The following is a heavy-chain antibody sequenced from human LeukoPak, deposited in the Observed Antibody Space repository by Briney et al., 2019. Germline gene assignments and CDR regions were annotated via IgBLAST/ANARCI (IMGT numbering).Heavy chain of an antibody. CDR2: ISGSGGST. D-gene: IGHD6-13*01. CDR3: AKWLGQLVEPGFDY. J-gene: IGHJ4*02. CDR1: GFTLSSYA. V-gene: IGHV3-23*01. Sequence: GGSLRLSCAASGFTLSSYAMSWVCQAPRKGLEWVSAISGSGGSTYYADSVKGQFTISRDNSKNTLYLQMNSLRAEDTAVYYCAKWLGQLVEPGFDYWGQGTLVTVSS.